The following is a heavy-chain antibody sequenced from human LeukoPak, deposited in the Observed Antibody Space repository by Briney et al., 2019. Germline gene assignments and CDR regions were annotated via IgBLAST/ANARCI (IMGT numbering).Heavy chain of an antibody. Sequence: GGSLRISCKGSGYRFTSYWISWVRQMPGKGLEWMGRIDPSDSYTNYSPSFQGHVTIPADKSISTAYLQWSSLKASDTAMYYCASFCGPGCPRWKYAFDIWGQGTMVTVSS. CDR3: ASFCGPGCPRWKYAFDI. CDR2: IDPSDSYT. J-gene: IGHJ3*02. D-gene: IGHD3-10*01. CDR1: GYRFTSYW. V-gene: IGHV5-10-1*01.